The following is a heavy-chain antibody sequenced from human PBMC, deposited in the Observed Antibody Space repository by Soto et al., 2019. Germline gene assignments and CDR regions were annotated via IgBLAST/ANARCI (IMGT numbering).Heavy chain of an antibody. CDR2: ISYDGSNK. CDR1: GFTFSSYA. Sequence: QVPLVESGGGVVQPGRSLRLSCAASGFTFSSYAMHWVRQAPGKGLEWVAVISYDGSNKYYADSVKGRFTISRDNSPNTLYLQMNSLRLEDTAVYYCARPLWRDDYNWGYFDLWGRGTLVTVSS. J-gene: IGHJ2*01. CDR3: ARPLWRDDYNWGYFDL. D-gene: IGHD4-4*01. V-gene: IGHV3-30-3*01.